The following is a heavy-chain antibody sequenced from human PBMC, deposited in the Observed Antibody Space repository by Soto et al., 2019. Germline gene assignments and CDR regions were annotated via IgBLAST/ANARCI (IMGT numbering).Heavy chain of an antibody. D-gene: IGHD1-26*01. CDR1: GGSIGTSY. CDR3: AKAFIVGATPYYGMDV. J-gene: IGHJ6*02. Sequence: SETLSLTCAVSGGSIGTSYWNWVRQFPGRGLEWIGYVYRSVSTYYNPSLGSRVTMSVDTSKNQFSLKLNSVTAADTAVYYCAKAFIVGATPYYGMDVWGQGTTVTVSS. V-gene: IGHV4-59*12. CDR2: VYRSVST.